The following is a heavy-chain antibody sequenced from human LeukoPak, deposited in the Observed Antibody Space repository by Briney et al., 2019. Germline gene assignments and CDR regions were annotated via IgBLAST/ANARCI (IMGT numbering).Heavy chain of an antibody. CDR1: GFTFSSYA. CDR2: ISYDGSNK. J-gene: IGHJ4*02. CDR3: ATRPPSETYYAVFDY. D-gene: IGHD1-26*01. Sequence: GGSLRLSCAASGFTFSSYAMHWVRQAPGKGLGWVAVISYDGSNKYYADSVKGRFTISRDNSKNTVFLQMNGLRADDTAVYYCATRPPSETYYAVFDYWGQGTLVTVSS. V-gene: IGHV3-30-3*01.